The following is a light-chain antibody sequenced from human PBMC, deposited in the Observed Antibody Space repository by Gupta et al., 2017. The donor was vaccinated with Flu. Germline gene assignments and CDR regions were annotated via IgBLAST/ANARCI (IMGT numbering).Light chain of an antibody. CDR3: QHDNTYPHT. J-gene: IGKJ2*01. CDR2: KAS. V-gene: IGKV1-5*03. Sequence: PPALAAAVGARVTSTGRASQDGSYWSAWHQKKAGTATKVLFYKASRSATGLQSRFSGSASATEITITSSRLQPDDLATYCCQHDNTYPHTFGQGTKVEIK. CDR1: QDGSYW.